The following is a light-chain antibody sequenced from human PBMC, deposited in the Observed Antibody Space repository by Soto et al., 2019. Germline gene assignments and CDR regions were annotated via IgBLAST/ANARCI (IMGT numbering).Light chain of an antibody. CDR3: QQYHTYWT. Sequence: FQMTQYPSTLSASVGGRITITCRASQSISSWLAWYQQKPGKAPKLLIYKASSLESGVPSRFSGSGSETEFTLTISSLQPDDFATYYCQQYHTYWTFGQGTNVDI. CDR1: QSISSW. V-gene: IGKV1-5*03. J-gene: IGKJ1*01. CDR2: KAS.